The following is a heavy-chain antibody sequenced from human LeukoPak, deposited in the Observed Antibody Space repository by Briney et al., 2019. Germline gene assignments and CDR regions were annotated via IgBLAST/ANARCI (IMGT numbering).Heavy chain of an antibody. Sequence: GGSLRLSCAASGFTFNNYWMHWVRQAPGMGLVWVTSIRFDGGDTAYADSAKGRFTISRDNAKNTMFLQMNNLRAEDTAVYYCAKEIDGFDVWGQGTLVTVSS. CDR2: IRFDGGDT. CDR3: AKEIDGFDV. V-gene: IGHV3-74*01. J-gene: IGHJ3*01. CDR1: GFTFNNYW.